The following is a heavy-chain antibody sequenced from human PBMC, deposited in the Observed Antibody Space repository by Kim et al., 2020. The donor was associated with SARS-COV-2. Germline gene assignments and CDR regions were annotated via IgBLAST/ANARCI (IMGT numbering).Heavy chain of an antibody. CDR3: ARDAGWGYSYGWSYFDY. D-gene: IGHD5-18*01. Sequence: GGSLRLSCAASGFTFSSYAMHWVRQAPGKGLEWVAVISYDGSNKYYADSVKGRFTISRDNSKNTLYLQMNSLRAEDTAVYYCARDAGWGYSYGWSYFDY. CDR2: ISYDGSNK. V-gene: IGHV3-30-3*01. J-gene: IGHJ4*03. CDR1: GFTFSSYA.